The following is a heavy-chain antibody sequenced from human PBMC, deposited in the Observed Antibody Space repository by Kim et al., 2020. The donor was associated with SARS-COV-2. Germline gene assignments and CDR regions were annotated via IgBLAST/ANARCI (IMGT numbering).Heavy chain of an antibody. Sequence: SETLSLTCTVSGGSISSSSYYWGWIRQPPGKGLEWIGSIYYSGSTYYNPSLKIRVTISVDTSKNQFSLKLSSVTAADTAVYYCARRIRSGIAVARGYYFDYWGQGTLVTVSS. CDR1: GGSISSSSYY. J-gene: IGHJ4*02. CDR3: ARRIRSGIAVARGYYFDY. V-gene: IGHV4-39*01. CDR2: IYYSGST. D-gene: IGHD6-19*01.